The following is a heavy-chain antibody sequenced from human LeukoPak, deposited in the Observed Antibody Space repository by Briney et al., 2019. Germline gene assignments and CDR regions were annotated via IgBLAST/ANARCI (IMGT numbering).Heavy chain of an antibody. CDR1: GITFSTYA. CDR3: AKEEEYYFDY. Sequence: PGVSLRLSCVASGITFSTYAMSWVRQAPGKGLEWVSVISSSGSSTYYADSVKGRFTISRDNSKNTLYLQMNSLRAEDTAVYYCAKEEEYYFDYWGQGALVTVSS. V-gene: IGHV3-23*01. J-gene: IGHJ4*02. CDR2: ISSSGSST.